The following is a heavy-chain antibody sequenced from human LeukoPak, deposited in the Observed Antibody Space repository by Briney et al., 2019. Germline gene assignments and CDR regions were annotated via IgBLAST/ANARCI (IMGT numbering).Heavy chain of an antibody. Sequence: SETLSLTCAVYGGSFSGYYWSWIRQPPGKGLEWIGEINHSGSTNYNPSLKSRVTISGDTSKNQFSMKLSSVTAADTAVYFCARGGNFWSGLSGRNWFDPWGQGTLVTVSS. CDR2: INHSGST. D-gene: IGHD3-3*01. CDR3: ARGGNFWSGLSGRNWFDP. J-gene: IGHJ5*02. CDR1: GGSFSGYY. V-gene: IGHV4-34*01.